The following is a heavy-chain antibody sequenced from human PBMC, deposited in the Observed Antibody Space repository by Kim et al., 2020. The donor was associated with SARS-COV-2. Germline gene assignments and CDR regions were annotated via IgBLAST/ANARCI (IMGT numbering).Heavy chain of an antibody. CDR2: ILPSLDST. D-gene: IGHD4-4*01. J-gene: IGHJ6*02. V-gene: IGHV1-69*10. Sequence: ASVKVSCKASEDTFRNYGINWVRQAPGQGLEWMGGILPSLDSTTYAQQFQGRLTITADHSTHTAYLDLSSLTSQDTAIYFCARDNLLLTTRTPAPRGPGYYGLEMWGRGTTVTVSS. CDR1: EDTFRNYG. CDR3: ARDNLLLTTRTPAPRGPGYYGLEM.